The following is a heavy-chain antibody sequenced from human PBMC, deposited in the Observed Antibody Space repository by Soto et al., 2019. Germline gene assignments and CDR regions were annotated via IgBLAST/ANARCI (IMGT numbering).Heavy chain of an antibody. CDR3: ARIRTRITIFGVVTNDAFDI. J-gene: IGHJ3*02. CDR2: MNPNSGNT. Sequence: ASVKVSCKASRYTFTSYDINWVRQATGQGLEWMGWMNPNSGNTGYAQKFQGRVTMTRNTSISTAYMELSSLRSEDTAVYYCARIRTRITIFGVVTNDAFDIWGQGTMVTVSS. D-gene: IGHD3-3*01. V-gene: IGHV1-8*01. CDR1: RYTFTSYD.